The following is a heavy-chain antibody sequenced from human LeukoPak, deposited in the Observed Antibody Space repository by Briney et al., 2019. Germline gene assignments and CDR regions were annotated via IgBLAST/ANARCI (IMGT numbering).Heavy chain of an antibody. J-gene: IGHJ6*03. D-gene: IGHD2-21*02. CDR3: ARARVVVTPPPYYYYMDV. CDR2: INHSGST. Sequence: SETLSLTCAVYGGSFSGYYWSWIRQPPGKGLEWIGEINHSGSTNYNPSLKSRVAISVDTSKNQFSLKLSSVTAADTAVYYCARARVVVTPPPYYYYMDVWGKGTTVTVSS. CDR1: GGSFSGYY. V-gene: IGHV4-34*01.